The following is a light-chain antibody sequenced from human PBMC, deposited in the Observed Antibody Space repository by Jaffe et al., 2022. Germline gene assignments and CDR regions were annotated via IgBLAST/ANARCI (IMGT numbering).Light chain of an antibody. J-gene: IGKJ1*01. V-gene: IGKV3-11*01. Sequence: EIVLTQSPATLSLSPGERATLSCRASQILGTSLAWYQQKPGQAPRLVIYDASSRATGIPARFIGSGSGTDFTLTISSLEPGDFAVYYCQQRGNWPPGGTFGQGTKVEMK. CDR3: QQRGNWPPGGT. CDR2: DAS. CDR1: QILGTS.